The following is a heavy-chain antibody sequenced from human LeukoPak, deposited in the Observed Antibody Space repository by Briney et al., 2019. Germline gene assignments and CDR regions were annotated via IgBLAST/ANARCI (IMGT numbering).Heavy chain of an antibody. V-gene: IGHV3-66*01. CDR2: IYSGGSR. D-gene: IGHD6-6*01. Sequence: GGSLRLSRAAFGFRVSSNYLSWVRQAPGKGLEWVSIIYSGGSRYYADSVKGRFTISRDNSKNTLYLQMNSLGAEDTAVYYCARGPRFRRLVDYWGQGTLVTVSS. J-gene: IGHJ4*02. CDR1: GFRVSSNY. CDR3: ARGPRFRRLVDY.